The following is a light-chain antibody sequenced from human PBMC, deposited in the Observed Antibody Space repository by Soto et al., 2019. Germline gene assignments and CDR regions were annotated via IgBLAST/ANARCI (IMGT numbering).Light chain of an antibody. CDR3: ISYTTISTYV. J-gene: IGLJ1*01. CDR1: SSDVDGYNY. Sequence: SVLTQPASVSRSPGQSIAISCTGTSSDVDGYNYVSWYQHHPGKAPKLMIYDVSSRPSGVSNRFSGSKSGNTASLTISGLQAEDEADYYCISYTTISTYVFGTGTKVTVL. V-gene: IGLV2-14*03. CDR2: DVS.